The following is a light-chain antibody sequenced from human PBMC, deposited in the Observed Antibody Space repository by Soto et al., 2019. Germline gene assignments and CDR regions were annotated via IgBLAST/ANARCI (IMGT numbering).Light chain of an antibody. CDR2: DVS. Sequence: ALTQPASVSGSPGQSIAISCTGVRTDVDGYNYVSWYQQHPGKAPKLMIFDVSYRPSGISDRFSGSKSGNTASLTISGLQPEDEADYYCSSYGASSTLFGGGTKVTVL. V-gene: IGLV2-14*03. J-gene: IGLJ3*02. CDR3: SSYGASSTL. CDR1: RTDVDGYNY.